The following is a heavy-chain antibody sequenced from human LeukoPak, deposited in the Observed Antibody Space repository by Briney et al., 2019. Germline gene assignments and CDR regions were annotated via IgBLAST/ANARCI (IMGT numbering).Heavy chain of an antibody. D-gene: IGHD2-15*01. Sequence: AAVKVSCKASGGTFSGYAISWVRQAPGQGLEWMGRIIPILGIANYAQKFQGRVTLTADKSTSTAYMELSSLRSEDTAVYYCARYCSGGSCYGTDDAFDIWGQGTVVTVSS. J-gene: IGHJ3*02. CDR1: GGTFSGYA. CDR2: IIPILGIA. CDR3: ARYCSGGSCYGTDDAFDI. V-gene: IGHV1-69*04.